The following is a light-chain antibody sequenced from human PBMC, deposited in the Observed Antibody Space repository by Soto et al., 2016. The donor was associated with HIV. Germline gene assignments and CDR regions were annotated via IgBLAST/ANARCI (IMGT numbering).Light chain of an antibody. CDR3: LQDYNYPRT. V-gene: IGKV1-5*03. CDR1: QSITDR. J-gene: IGKJ2*01. Sequence: DIQMTQSPSTLSASVGDRVTLTCRASQSITDRLAWYQQEPGKAPKILISKASSLQSGVPSRFSGSGSGTEFTLTISSLQPDDFATYYCLQDYNYPRTFGQGTKLEIK. CDR2: KAS.